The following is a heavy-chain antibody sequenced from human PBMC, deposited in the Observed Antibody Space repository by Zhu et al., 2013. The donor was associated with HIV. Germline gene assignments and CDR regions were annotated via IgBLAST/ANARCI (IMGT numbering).Heavy chain of an antibody. CDR3: AKELSDYYGSGPNDY. CDR2: ISWNSGSI. Sequence: VQLVESGGGLVQPGRSLRLSCAASGFTFDDYAMHWVRQAPGKGLEWVSGISWNSGSIGYADSVKGRFTISRDNAKSSLYLQMNSLRAEDTALYYCAKELSDYYGSGPNDYWGQGTLVTVSS. J-gene: IGHJ4*02. CDR1: GFTFDDYA. V-gene: IGHV3-9*01. D-gene: IGHD3-10*01.